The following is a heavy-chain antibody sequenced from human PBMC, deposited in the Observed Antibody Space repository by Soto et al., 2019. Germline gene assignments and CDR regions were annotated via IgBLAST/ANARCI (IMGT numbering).Heavy chain of an antibody. CDR3: ARLHEYSTSLADS. J-gene: IGHJ4*02. CDR2: VYYTGST. CDR1: DSSISGSSYS. Sequence: QLQLQESGPGLVKPSETLSLTCSVSDSSISGSSYSWGWIRQPPGKGLDWIGSVYYTGSTYYNPSLKSRVNISVDTSHHQCSLRPTSVTAADTAVYYCARLHEYSTSLADSWGQGILVTGSS. D-gene: IGHD4-4*01. V-gene: IGHV4-39*01.